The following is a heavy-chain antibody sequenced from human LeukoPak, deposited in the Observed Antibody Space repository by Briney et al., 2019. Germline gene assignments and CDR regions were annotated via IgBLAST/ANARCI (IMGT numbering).Heavy chain of an antibody. CDR3: ARHDYGDYGDAFDI. V-gene: IGHV3-53*01. Sequence: GGSLRLSCAASGLTVSSNYMSWVRQAPGKGLEWVSVIYSGGSTYYADSVKGRFTISRDNSKNTLYLQMNSLRAEDTAVYYCARHDYGDYGDAFDIWGQGTMVTVSS. J-gene: IGHJ3*02. CDR1: GLTVSSNY. CDR2: IYSGGST. D-gene: IGHD4-17*01.